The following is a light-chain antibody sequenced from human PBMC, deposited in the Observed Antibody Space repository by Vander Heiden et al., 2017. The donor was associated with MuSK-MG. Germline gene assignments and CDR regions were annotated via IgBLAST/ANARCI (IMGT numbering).Light chain of an antibody. J-gene: IGKJ4*01. CDR3: QQYDSTPLT. CDR2: DAS. Sequence: EIHMTQSPSSLSASAGDRVTITCQASQNISNYLNWYQQKPGKAPKLLIYDASNLETGVPSRFSGSGSGTDFTLTISSLQPEDIATYYCQQYDSTPLTFGGGTKVEIK. V-gene: IGKV1-33*01. CDR1: QNISNY.